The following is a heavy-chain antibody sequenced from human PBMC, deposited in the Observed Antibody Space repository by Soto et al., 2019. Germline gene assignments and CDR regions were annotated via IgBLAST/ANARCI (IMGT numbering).Heavy chain of an antibody. CDR2: ISGGGGNT. V-gene: IGHV3-23*01. Sequence: EVQLLESGGGLVQPGGSLRLSCAASGFTFSNYAMSWVRQTPGKGLEWGSTISGGGGNTYYPDSVKGRFTISRDNSKHSVSLQMNSLRAEDTAIYYCAKERLGRGADYWGQGALVTVTS. CDR3: AKERLGRGADY. CDR1: GFTFSNYA. J-gene: IGHJ4*02.